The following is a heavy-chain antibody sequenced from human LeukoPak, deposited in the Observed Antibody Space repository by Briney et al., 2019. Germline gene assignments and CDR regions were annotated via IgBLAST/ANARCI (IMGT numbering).Heavy chain of an antibody. CDR2: ICYDGSNQ. V-gene: IGHV3-33*06. Sequence: GRSLRLSCAASGFSFSSYAVHWVRQAPGKGLEWVAVICYDGSNQYYADSVRGRFTISRDNSKNTLHLQMNSLRAEDTAAYYCVKSGPDFGDLPSEYYFDFWGQGTLVTVSS. D-gene: IGHD4-17*01. J-gene: IGHJ4*02. CDR3: VKSGPDFGDLPSEYYFDF. CDR1: GFSFSSYA.